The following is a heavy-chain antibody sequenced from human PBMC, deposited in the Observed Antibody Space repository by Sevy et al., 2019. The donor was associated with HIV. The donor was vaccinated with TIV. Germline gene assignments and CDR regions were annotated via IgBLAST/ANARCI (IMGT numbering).Heavy chain of an antibody. CDR1: GYSFTAYW. CDR2: LFPGNSDV. V-gene: IGHV5-51*01. CDR3: ARGGHLPLDAFDL. Sequence: GEPLKISCKASGYSFTAYWIGWVRQRPGKGLEWMGILFPGNSDVRSFQGQVTVSVDKSSNSAYLQWDSLKASDSAMYYCARGGHLPLDAFDLWGQGTMVTVSS. D-gene: IGHD2-15*01. J-gene: IGHJ3*01.